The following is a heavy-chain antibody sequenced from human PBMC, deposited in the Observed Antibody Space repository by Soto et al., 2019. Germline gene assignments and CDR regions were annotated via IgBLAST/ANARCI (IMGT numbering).Heavy chain of an antibody. CDR3: AKSSLRYFDWSHDY. J-gene: IGHJ4*02. V-gene: IGHV3-23*01. CDR1: GFTFSSYA. D-gene: IGHD3-9*01. Sequence: PVGSLRLSCAASGFTFSSYAMSWVRQAPGKGLEWVSAISGSGGSTYYADSVKGRFTISRDNSKNTLYLQMNSLRAEDTAVYYCAKSSLRYFDWSHDYWGQGTLVTVSS. CDR2: ISGSGGST.